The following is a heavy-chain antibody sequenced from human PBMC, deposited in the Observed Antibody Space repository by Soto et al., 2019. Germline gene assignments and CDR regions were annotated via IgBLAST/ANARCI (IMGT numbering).Heavy chain of an antibody. J-gene: IGHJ5*02. Sequence: GGALRLSCTAAVFTFCYYAMIWVRQAPGKGLEWVGFIRSKAYGGTTEYAASVKGRFTISRDDSKSIAYLQMNSLKTEDTAVYYCTGYFDWLYPFEPWGQGTLVTVSS. CDR3: TGYFDWLYPFEP. V-gene: IGHV3-49*04. CDR1: VFTFCYYA. D-gene: IGHD3-9*01. CDR2: IRSKAYGGTT.